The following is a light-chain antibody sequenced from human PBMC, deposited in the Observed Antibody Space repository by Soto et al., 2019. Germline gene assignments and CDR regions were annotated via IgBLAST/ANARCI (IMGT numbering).Light chain of an antibody. V-gene: IGKV3-20*01. CDR1: QTVSSTY. J-gene: IGKJ5*01. CDR2: GAS. CDR3: QQYGSSPST. Sequence: LVLTQSPGTLSLSPGETATLSCRASQTVSSTYLAWYQHKPGRAPRILIDGASSRDAGIPARFSGSGSGTDFTLTIIRLEHEDFAVYYCQQYGSSPSTFGQGTRLEIK.